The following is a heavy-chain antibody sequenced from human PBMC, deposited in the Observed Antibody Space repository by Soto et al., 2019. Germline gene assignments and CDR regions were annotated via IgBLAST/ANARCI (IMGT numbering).Heavy chain of an antibody. V-gene: IGHV1-3*01. CDR2: INAGNGNT. Sequence: QVQLVQSGAEVKKPGASVKVSCKASGYTFTSYAMHWVRQAPGQRLEWMGWINAGNGNTKYSQKCQGRVTITRDTSASTAYMELSSLRSEDTAVYYCAREGYDILTGYYNFDYWGQGTLVTVSS. D-gene: IGHD3-9*01. J-gene: IGHJ4*02. CDR1: GYTFTSYA. CDR3: AREGYDILTGYYNFDY.